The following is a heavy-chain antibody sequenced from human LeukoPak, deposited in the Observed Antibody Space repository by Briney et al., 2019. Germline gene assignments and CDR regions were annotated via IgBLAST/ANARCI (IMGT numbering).Heavy chain of an antibody. Sequence: GGSLRLSCAASGFTFSNAWMSWVRQAPGKGLEWVGRIKSKTDGGTTDYAAPVKGRFTISRDDSKNTLYLQMNSLKTEDTAVYYCTTDIAAAGTNAFDIWGQGTMVTVSS. CDR2: IKSKTDGGTT. CDR1: GFTFSNAW. D-gene: IGHD6-13*01. J-gene: IGHJ3*02. CDR3: TTDIAAAGTNAFDI. V-gene: IGHV3-15*01.